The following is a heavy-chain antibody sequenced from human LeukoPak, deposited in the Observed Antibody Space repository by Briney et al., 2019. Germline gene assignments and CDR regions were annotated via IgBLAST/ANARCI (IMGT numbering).Heavy chain of an antibody. CDR1: GFTFSSYA. J-gene: IGHJ4*02. CDR2: ISGSGGST. D-gene: IGHD2-2*01. V-gene: IGHV3-23*01. Sequence: GGSLRLSCAASGFTFSSYAMSWARQAPGKGLEWVSAISGSGGSTYYADSVKGRFTISRDNSKNTLYLQMNSLRAEDTAVYYCAKLVGGMVPAAMNDYWGQGTLVTVSS. CDR3: AKLVGGMVPAAMNDY.